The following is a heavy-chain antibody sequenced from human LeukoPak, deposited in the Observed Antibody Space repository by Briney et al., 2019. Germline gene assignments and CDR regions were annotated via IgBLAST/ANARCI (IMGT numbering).Heavy chain of an antibody. V-gene: IGHV4-61*09. J-gene: IGHJ5*02. Sequence: SETLSLTCTVSGGSISGGSINSGIYYWSWIRQPAGKGLEWIGHIYTSGSTNYNPSLKSRVTISIDTSKNQFSLKLSSVTAADTAEYYGGRGSPPVITFFGLPNCFDPGAREPWSPSP. CDR2: IYTSGST. CDR3: GRGSPPVITFFGLPNCFDP. D-gene: IGHD3-3*01. CDR1: GGSISGGSINSGIYY.